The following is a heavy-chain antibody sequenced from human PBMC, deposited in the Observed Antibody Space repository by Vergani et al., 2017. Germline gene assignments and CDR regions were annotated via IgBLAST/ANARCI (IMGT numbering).Heavy chain of an antibody. CDR3: ARGRQWRLTEYRYVMDV. D-gene: IGHD6-19*01. Sequence: QVQLLQSGSELKKPGASVRISCEASGYTFTNYPLIWVRQAPGQGLEFMGWINTNSGNPTYALGFTGRFVFSLDTSVSTAYLQISGLKAEDSAVYYCARGRQWRLTEYRYVMDVWGQGTTVTVSS. V-gene: IGHV7-4-1*02. CDR2: INTNSGNP. CDR1: GYTFTNYP. J-gene: IGHJ6*02.